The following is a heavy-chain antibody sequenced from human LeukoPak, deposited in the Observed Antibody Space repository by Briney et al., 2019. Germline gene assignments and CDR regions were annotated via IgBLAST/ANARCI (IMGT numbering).Heavy chain of an antibody. D-gene: IGHD3-10*01. J-gene: IGHJ4*02. Sequence: GGSLRLSCAASGFTFSSYAMSGVRQAPGKGLEWVSAISGSGGSTYYADSVKGRFTISRDNSKDTLYLQMNSLRAEDTAVYYCAKDRVTMVRAPFDYWGQGTLVTVSS. CDR1: GFTFSSYA. CDR2: ISGSGGST. V-gene: IGHV3-23*01. CDR3: AKDRVTMVRAPFDY.